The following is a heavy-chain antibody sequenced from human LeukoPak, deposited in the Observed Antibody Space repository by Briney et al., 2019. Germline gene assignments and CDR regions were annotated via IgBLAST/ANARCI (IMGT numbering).Heavy chain of an antibody. J-gene: IGHJ6*02. CDR1: GFTFSSYA. CDR2: ISVGGGST. Sequence: GGSPRLSCAASGFTFSSYAMSWVRQAPGKGLEWVSRISVGGGSTFYADSVKGRFTISRDNSKSTLYLQMNSLRAEDTAVYYCAKDRGSGYSPYYYYGMDVWGQGTTLTVSS. CDR3: AKDRGSGYSPYYYYGMDV. D-gene: IGHD3-9*01. V-gene: IGHV3-23*01.